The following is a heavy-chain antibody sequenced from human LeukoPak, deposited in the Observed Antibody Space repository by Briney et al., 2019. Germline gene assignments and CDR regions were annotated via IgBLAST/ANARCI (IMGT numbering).Heavy chain of an antibody. V-gene: IGHV4-59*01. D-gene: IGHD1-1*01. CDR1: GGSISSYY. CDR3: ASMTTASVYYYMDA. Sequence: SETLSLTCTVSGGSISSYYWSWIRQPPGKGLEWIGYIYYSGSTNYNPSLKSRVTISVDTSKNQFSLKLSSVTAADTAVYYCASMTTASVYYYMDAWGKGTTVTVSS. J-gene: IGHJ6*03. CDR2: IYYSGST.